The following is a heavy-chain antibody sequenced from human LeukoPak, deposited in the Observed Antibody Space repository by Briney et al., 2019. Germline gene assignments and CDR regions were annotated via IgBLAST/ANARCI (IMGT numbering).Heavy chain of an antibody. CDR2: ISAYNGNT. D-gene: IGHD6-13*01. CDR3: ARPRYSSSWYDYGMDV. Sequence: ASVKVSCKASGYTFTSYGISWVRQAPGQGLEWMGWISAYNGNTNYAQKFQGRVTMTRDTSTSTVYMELSSLRSEDTAVYYCARPRYSSSWYDYGMDVWGQGTTVTVSS. V-gene: IGHV1-18*01. CDR1: GYTFTSYG. J-gene: IGHJ6*02.